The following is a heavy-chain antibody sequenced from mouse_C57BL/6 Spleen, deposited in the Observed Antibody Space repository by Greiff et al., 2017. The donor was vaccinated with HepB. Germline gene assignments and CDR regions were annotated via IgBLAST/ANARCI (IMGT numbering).Heavy chain of an antibody. CDR2: IDPSDSYT. V-gene: IGHV1-69*01. Sequence: VQLQQPGAELVMPGASVKLSCKASGYTFTSYWMHWVKQRPGQGLEWIGEIDPSDSYTNYNQKFKGKSTLTVDKSSSTAYMQLSSLTSEDSAVYYCARRRYYYGSSYYFDYWGQGTTLTVSS. D-gene: IGHD1-1*01. CDR1: GYTFTSYW. J-gene: IGHJ2*01. CDR3: ARRRYYYGSSYYFDY.